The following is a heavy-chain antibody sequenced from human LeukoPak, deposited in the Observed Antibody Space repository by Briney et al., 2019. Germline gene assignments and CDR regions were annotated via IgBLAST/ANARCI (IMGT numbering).Heavy chain of an antibody. CDR2: MNPASGDT. V-gene: IGHV1-8*01. Sequence: ASVKVSCKASGYTFSDYDVNWVRQAPGQGLEWMGWMNPASGDTGYAQKFQGRVTMTRSMSRNTAYMELSRLRSEDTAVYFCARVVMKAFYYYYMDVWGKGTTIIISS. CDR1: GYTFSDYD. J-gene: IGHJ6*03. CDR3: ARVVMKAFYYYYMDV. D-gene: IGHD2-21*01.